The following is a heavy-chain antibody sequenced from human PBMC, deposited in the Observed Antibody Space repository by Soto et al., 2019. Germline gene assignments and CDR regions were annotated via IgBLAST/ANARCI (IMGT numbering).Heavy chain of an antibody. V-gene: IGHV1-8*01. CDR1: GYTFTSYD. Sequence: QVQLVQSGAEVKKPGASVKVSCKASGYTFTSYDINWVRQATGQGLEWMGWMNPNSGKTGFAQKFQGRVTMTRNSXXXXXXXXXXXXXXXXXXXXXXXXXPQDIPDHWGQGTLVTVX. D-gene: IGHD2-15*01. CDR3: XXXPQDIPDH. CDR2: MNPNSGKT. J-gene: IGHJ4*02.